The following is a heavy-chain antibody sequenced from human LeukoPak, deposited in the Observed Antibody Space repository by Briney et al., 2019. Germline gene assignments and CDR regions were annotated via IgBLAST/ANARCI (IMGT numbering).Heavy chain of an antibody. J-gene: IGHJ3*02. CDR1: GGSISSSSYY. CDR3: ARVDMATTDAFDI. Sequence: SETLSLTCTVSGGSISSSSYYWGWIRQPPGKGLEWIGSIYYNGSTYYNPSLKSRVTISVDTSKNQFSLKLSSVTAADTAVYYCARVDMATTDAFDIWGQGTMVTVSS. CDR2: IYYNGST. D-gene: IGHD5-24*01. V-gene: IGHV4-39*01.